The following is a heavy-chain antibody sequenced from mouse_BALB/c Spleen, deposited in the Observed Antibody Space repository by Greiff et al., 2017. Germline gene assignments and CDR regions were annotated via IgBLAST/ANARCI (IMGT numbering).Heavy chain of an antibody. CDR1: GFTFSSYT. CDR3: TRDRGEYGNYNYAMDY. D-gene: IGHD2-10*02. J-gene: IGHJ4*01. V-gene: IGHV5-6-4*01. CDR2: ISSGGSYT. Sequence: DVMLVESGGGLVKPGGSLKLSCAASGFTFSSYTMSWVRQTPEKRLEWVATISSGGSYTYYPDSVKGRFTISRDNAKNTLYLQMSSLKSEDTAMYYCTRDRGEYGNYNYAMDYWGQGTSVTVSS.